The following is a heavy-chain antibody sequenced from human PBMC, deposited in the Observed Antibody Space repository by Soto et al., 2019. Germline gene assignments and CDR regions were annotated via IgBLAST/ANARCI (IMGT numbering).Heavy chain of an antibody. J-gene: IGHJ5*02. CDR3: TRRYNWNDKYFDP. CDR2: SYYSGTT. D-gene: IGHD1-20*01. Sequence: SETLSLTCTVSGASISVHSYYWTWIRQPPGKGLEWIGSSYYSGTTYFNPSLKSRATIYVDTSKNQFSLRLTSVTAADTAIYYCTRRYNWNDKYFDPWGPGALVTVCS. V-gene: IGHV4-39*01. CDR1: GASISVHSYY.